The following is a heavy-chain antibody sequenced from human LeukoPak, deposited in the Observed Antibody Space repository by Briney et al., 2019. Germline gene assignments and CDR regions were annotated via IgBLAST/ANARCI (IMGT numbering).Heavy chain of an antibody. J-gene: IGHJ6*02. CDR2: IDPSDSYT. D-gene: IGHD2-2*01. CDR1: GYSFTSYW. Sequence: GESLKISCKGSGYSFTSYWSSWVRQMPGKGLEWMGRIDPSDSYTNYSPSFQGHVTISADKSISTAYLQWSSLKASDTAMYYCARETGYCSSTSCYGYGMDVWGQGTTVTVSS. CDR3: ARETGYCSSTSCYGYGMDV. V-gene: IGHV5-10-1*01.